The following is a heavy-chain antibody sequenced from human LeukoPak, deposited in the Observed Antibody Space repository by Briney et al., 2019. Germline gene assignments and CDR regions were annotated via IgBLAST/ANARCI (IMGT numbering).Heavy chain of an antibody. J-gene: IGHJ4*02. CDR1: GFTFSSYA. D-gene: IGHD3-22*01. CDR2: ISGIGGST. Sequence: GGSLRLSCAASGFTFSSYAMSWVRQAPGKGLEGVAAISGIGGSTYYADSVKGRFTISRDNSKNTLYLQMNSLRAEDTAVYYCAKDFGITMIVVVITGFEYWGQGTLVTVSS. V-gene: IGHV3-23*01. CDR3: AKDFGITMIVVVITGFEY.